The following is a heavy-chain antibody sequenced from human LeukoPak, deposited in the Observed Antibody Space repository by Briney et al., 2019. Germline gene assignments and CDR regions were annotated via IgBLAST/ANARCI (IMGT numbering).Heavy chain of an antibody. J-gene: IGHJ4*02. V-gene: IGHV3-48*01. CDR3: AREFWSGYPHFDY. CDR2: ISSSSSTI. CDR1: GFTFSSYS. D-gene: IGHD3-3*01. Sequence: GGSLRLSCAASGFTFSSYSMNWVRQAPGKGLEWVSYISSSSSTIYYADSVKGRFTISRDNAKNSLYLQMNSLRAEDTAVYYCAREFWSGYPHFDYWGQGTLVTVSS.